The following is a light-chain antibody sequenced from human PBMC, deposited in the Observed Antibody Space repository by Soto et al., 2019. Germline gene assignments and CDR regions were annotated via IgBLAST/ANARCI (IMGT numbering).Light chain of an antibody. CDR2: EVT. CDR3: SSHTSGSTRV. V-gene: IGLV2-14*01. CDR1: SGDVGGYYY. J-gene: IGLJ1*01. Sequence: QSVLTQPASVSGSPGQSIAISCTGTSGDVGGYYYVSWYQQHPDKAPKLMIYEVTKRPSWVSNRFSGSKSGNTASLTISGLQPEDEADYYCSSHTSGSTRVFGSGTKLTVL.